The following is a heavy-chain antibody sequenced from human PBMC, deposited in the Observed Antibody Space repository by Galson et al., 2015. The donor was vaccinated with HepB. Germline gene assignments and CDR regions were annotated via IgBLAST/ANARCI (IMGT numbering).Heavy chain of an antibody. D-gene: IGHD1-1*01. CDR3: ARDFKWNYDH. V-gene: IGHV3-30-3*01. Sequence: SLRLSCAASGFSFSTNNMHWVHQAPVKGLEWLAIISPDGNTAFYADSVKGRFTISRDNSKSTLILQVDSLRPEDTAVYYCARDFKWNYDHWGQGTLVTVSS. CDR2: ISPDGNTA. CDR1: GFSFSTNN. J-gene: IGHJ4*02.